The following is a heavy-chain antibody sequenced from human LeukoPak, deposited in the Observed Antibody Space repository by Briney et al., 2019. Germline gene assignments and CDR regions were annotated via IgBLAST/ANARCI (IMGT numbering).Heavy chain of an antibody. V-gene: IGHV4-59*08. CDR1: GGSITSYY. J-gene: IGHJ4*02. CDR3: ASSYFYDGNRYFDY. CDR2: IYYTRSN. D-gene: IGHD3-22*01. Sequence: SESLSLTCTVSGGSITSYYWNWLRQSPRKGVEGIGYIYYTRSNNSNPCLKSRVTISVDTSKNQFFLRLSSVTAADTAMYYCASSYFYDGNRYFDYWGRGTLVTVSS.